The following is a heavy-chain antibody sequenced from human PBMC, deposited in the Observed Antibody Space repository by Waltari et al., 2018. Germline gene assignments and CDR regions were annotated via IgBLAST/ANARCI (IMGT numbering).Heavy chain of an antibody. V-gene: IGHV4-39*01. CDR3: ARLGATVVKWGAFDI. J-gene: IGHJ3*02. CDR2: TYYREST. D-gene: IGHD1-26*01. Sequence: QLQLQESGPGLVKPSETLSLTCTVSGGSISSSSYYWGWIRQPPGKGLEWIGSTYYRESTYYTPSLKSRVTITVDTAKNQFSLKLSSVTAADTAVYYCARLGATVVKWGAFDIWGQGTMVTVSS. CDR1: GGSISSSSYY.